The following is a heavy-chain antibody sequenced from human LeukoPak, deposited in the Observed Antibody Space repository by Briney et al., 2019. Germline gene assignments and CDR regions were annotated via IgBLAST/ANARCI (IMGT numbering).Heavy chain of an antibody. V-gene: IGHV1-69*05. CDR2: IIPIFGTA. CDR3: ASSYSSSWPNFDY. Sequence: SVKVSXKASGGTFSSYAISWMRQAPGQGLEWMGGIIPIFGTANYAQKLQGRVTITTDESTSTAYMELSSLRSEDTAVYYCASSYSSSWPNFDYWGQGTLVTVSS. D-gene: IGHD6-13*01. CDR1: GGTFSSYA. J-gene: IGHJ4*02.